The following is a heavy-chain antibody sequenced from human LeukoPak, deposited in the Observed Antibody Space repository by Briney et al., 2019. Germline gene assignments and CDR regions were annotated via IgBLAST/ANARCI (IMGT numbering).Heavy chain of an antibody. CDR2: IYHSGST. CDR1: GYSISSGYY. Sequence: PSETLSLTCAVSGYSISSGYYWGWIRQPPGKGLEWIGSIYHSGSTYYNPSLKRRVTISVDTSKNQFSLRLSSVTAADTAVYYCGGGAIAAAGLGWFDPWGQGTLVTASS. V-gene: IGHV4-38-2*01. D-gene: IGHD6-13*01. J-gene: IGHJ5*02. CDR3: GGGAIAAAGLGWFDP.